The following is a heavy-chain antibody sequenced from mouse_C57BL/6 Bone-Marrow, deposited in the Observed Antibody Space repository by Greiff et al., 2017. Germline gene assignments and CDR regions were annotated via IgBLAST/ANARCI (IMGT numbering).Heavy chain of an antibody. Sequence: EVQGVESGGGLVQPGESLKLSCESNEYEFPSHDMSWVRKTPEKRLELVAAINSDGGSTYYPDTMERRFIISRDNTKKTLYLQMSSLKSEDTALYYCGRQGDMGTSSMDYWGQGTSVTVSS. CDR2: INSDGGST. CDR1: EYEFPSHD. D-gene: IGHD2-14*01. CDR3: GRQGDMGTSSMDY. V-gene: IGHV5-2*01. J-gene: IGHJ4*01.